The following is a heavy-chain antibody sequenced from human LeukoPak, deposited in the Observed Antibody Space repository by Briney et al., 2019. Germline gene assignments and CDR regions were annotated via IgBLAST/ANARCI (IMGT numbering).Heavy chain of an antibody. CDR3: ARTYGSGSSFNWFXX. D-gene: IGHD3-10*01. V-gene: IGHV1-18*01. J-gene: IGHJ5*02. CDR2: ISAYNGNT. Sequence: XXGQGLEXMGWISAYNGNTNYAQKLQGRVTMTTDTSTSTAYMELRSLRSDDTAVYYCARTYGSGSSFNWFXXWGXGT.